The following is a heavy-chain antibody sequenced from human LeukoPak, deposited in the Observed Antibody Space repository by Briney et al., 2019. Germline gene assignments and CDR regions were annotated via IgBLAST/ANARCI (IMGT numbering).Heavy chain of an antibody. CDR3: ARLPPSRDIVVVPAAPFDY. CDR2: INSDGSTT. CDR1: GFTFSIYW. Sequence: PGGSLRLSCAASGFTFSIYWMHWVRQAPGKGLVWVSRINSDGSTTDYADSVKGRFTISRDNAKNSLYLQMNSLRAEDTAVYYCARLPPSRDIVVVPAAPFDYWGQGTLVTVSS. D-gene: IGHD2-2*01. V-gene: IGHV3-74*01. J-gene: IGHJ4*02.